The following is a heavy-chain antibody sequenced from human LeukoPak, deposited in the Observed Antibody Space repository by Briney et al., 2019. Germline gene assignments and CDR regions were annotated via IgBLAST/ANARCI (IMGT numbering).Heavy chain of an antibody. V-gene: IGHV1-69*05. Sequence: PVASVKVSCKASGGTFSSYAISWVRQAPGQGLEWMGGIIPIFGTANYAQKFRGRVTITTDESTSTAYMELSSLRSEDTAVYYCARGRDHSSSWGDYYYYMDVWGKGTTVTVSS. D-gene: IGHD6-13*01. CDR2: IIPIFGTA. CDR3: ARGRDHSSSWGDYYYYMDV. CDR1: GGTFSSYA. J-gene: IGHJ6*03.